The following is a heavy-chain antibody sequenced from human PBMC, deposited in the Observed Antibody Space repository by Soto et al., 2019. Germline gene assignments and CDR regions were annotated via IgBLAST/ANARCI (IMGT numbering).Heavy chain of an antibody. Sequence: SETLSLTCTVSGGSLNAYFWTWIRQPPGKGLEWIGYIYYSGSTNYNPSLKSRVSISLHTSKNQFSLKLSSVTAADTAVYYCARGVDRQWADYWGQGTQVTVSS. CDR3: ARGVDRQWADY. D-gene: IGHD6-19*01. CDR2: IYYSGST. CDR1: GGSLNAYF. V-gene: IGHV4-59*01. J-gene: IGHJ4*02.